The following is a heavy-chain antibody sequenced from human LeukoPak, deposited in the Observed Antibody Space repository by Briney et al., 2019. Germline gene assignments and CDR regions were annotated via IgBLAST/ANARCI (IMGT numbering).Heavy chain of an antibody. CDR2: IEYGESTT. J-gene: IGHJ4*02. CDR3: AKDWGDIVVVPAAMFDY. Sequence: GGSLRLSCAASGFTFSSYAMSWVRQAPGRGLEWVSSIEYGESTTHYADSVRGRFTISRDNYKNTLYLQLTSLSDDDTAVYYCAKDWGDIVVVPAAMFDYWGQGTLVTVSS. V-gene: IGHV3-23*01. D-gene: IGHD2-2*01. CDR1: GFTFSSYA.